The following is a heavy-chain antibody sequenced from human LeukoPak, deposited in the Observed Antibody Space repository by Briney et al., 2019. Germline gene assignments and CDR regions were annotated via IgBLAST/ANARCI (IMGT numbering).Heavy chain of an antibody. CDR3: ARSGSKVMTAINF. Sequence: SETLSLTCTVSGGSISSRSYYWSWIRQPPGKGLEWIGYIYYSGSTNYNPSLKSRVTISVDTSNNQFSLKLSAVTAADTAVYYCARSGSKVMTAINFWGQGTLVTVSS. J-gene: IGHJ4*02. D-gene: IGHD2-21*02. CDR1: GGSISSRSYY. V-gene: IGHV4-61*01. CDR2: IYYSGST.